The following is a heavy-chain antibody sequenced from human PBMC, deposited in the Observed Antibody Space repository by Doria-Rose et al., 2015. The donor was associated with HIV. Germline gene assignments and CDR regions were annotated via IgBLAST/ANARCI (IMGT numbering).Heavy chain of an antibody. CDR1: GVSLSSPGMG. D-gene: IGHD6-13*01. CDR3: ARIKSSRWYHKYSFDF. CDR2: IVSDYER. J-gene: IGHJ4*02. Sequence: SAPVLAKPTETLTLTCTVSGVSLSSPGMGVSWIRQPPGKALEWLANIVSDYERSYNTSLKSRLTISRGTSKSQVVLTMTDMDPVDTATYYCARIKSSRWYHKYSFDFWGQGTLVIASA. V-gene: IGHV2-26*01.